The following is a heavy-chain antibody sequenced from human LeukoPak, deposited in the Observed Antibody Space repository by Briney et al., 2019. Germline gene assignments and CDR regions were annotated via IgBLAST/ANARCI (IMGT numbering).Heavy chain of an antibody. V-gene: IGHV3-53*01. CDR2: IYSGGSK. J-gene: IGHJ2*01. Sequence: GGSLRLSCAASGFTVSSNYMSWVRQAPGKGLEWVSVIYSGGSKNYADSVKGRFTISRDNSKNTLYLQMNSLRAEDKAVYYCARDRAEVAYWYFDLWGRGTLVTVSS. D-gene: IGHD5-12*01. CDR3: ARDRAEVAYWYFDL. CDR1: GFTVSSNY.